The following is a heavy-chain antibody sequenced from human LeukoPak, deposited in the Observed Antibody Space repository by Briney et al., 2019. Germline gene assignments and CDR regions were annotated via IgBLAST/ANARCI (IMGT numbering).Heavy chain of an antibody. D-gene: IGHD6-13*01. CDR2: ISYDGSNK. CDR3: AKVAYSSSWYRLYYFDY. Sequence: PGGSLRLSCAASGFTFSSYGMHWVRQAPGKGLEWVAVISYDGSNKYYADSVKGRFTISRDNSKNTLYLQMNSLRAEDTAVYYCAKVAYSSSWYRLYYFDYWGQGTLVTVSS. V-gene: IGHV3-30*18. CDR1: GFTFSSYG. J-gene: IGHJ4*02.